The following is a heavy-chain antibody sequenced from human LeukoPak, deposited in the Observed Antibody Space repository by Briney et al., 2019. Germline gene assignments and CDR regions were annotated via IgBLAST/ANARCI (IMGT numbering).Heavy chain of an antibody. J-gene: IGHJ4*02. CDR2: ISGSGGST. V-gene: IGHV3-23*01. Sequence: GGSLRLSCAASGFTFSSYAMIWVRQAPGKGLEWISAISGSGGSTYYADSVKGRFTISRDNSKNTLYLQMNSLRAEDTAVYYCAKDIYYYDSSGYSYYFDYWGQGTLVTVSS. CDR1: GFTFSSYA. D-gene: IGHD3-22*01. CDR3: AKDIYYYDSSGYSYYFDY.